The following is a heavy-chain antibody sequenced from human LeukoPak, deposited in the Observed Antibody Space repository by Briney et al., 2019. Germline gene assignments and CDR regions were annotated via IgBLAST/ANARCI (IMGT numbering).Heavy chain of an antibody. CDR3: ARRGYSSSWSAFWFDP. D-gene: IGHD6-13*01. Sequence: SETLSLTCTVSGGSISSSSYYWGWLRQPPGKGLEWIGSIYYSGSTFYNPSLKSRVTISVDTSKNQFSLKLSSVTAADPAVYYCARRGYSSSWSAFWFDPWGQGTLVTVSS. V-gene: IGHV4-39*07. CDR2: IYYSGST. CDR1: GGSISSSSYY. J-gene: IGHJ5*02.